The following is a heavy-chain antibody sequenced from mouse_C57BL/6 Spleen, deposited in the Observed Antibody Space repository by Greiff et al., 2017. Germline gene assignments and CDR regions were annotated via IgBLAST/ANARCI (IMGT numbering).Heavy chain of an antibody. V-gene: IGHV1-15*01. J-gene: IGHJ3*01. CDR1: GYTFTDYE. CDR3: TGDYDVGFAY. D-gene: IGHD2-4*01. Sequence: QVQLQQSGAELVRPGASVTLSCKASGYTFTDYEMHWVTQTPVHGLEWIGAIGPETGGTAYNQKFKGKAILTADKSSRSAYMELRSLTSEDSAVYDCTGDYDVGFAYWGQGTLGTVSA. CDR2: IGPETGGT.